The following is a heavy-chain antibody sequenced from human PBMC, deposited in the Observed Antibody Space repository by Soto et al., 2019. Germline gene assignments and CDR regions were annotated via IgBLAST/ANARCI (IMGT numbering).Heavy chain of an antibody. CDR2: ISAYNGNT. CDR3: AREGYCISTSCYASALDY. D-gene: IGHD2-2*01. V-gene: IGHV1-18*01. Sequence: ASVKVSCKASGYTFTSYAMHWVRQAPGQGLEWMGWISAYNGNTDYPQKLQGRVTMTTDTSTSTAYMELRSLRSDDTAVYYCAREGYCISTSCYASALDYWGQGTLVTVSS. CDR1: GYTFTSYA. J-gene: IGHJ4*02.